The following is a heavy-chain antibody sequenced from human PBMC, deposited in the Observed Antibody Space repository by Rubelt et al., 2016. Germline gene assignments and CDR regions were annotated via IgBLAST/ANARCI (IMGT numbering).Heavy chain of an antibody. J-gene: IGHJ4*02. CDR1: GYTLTELS. D-gene: IGHD2-2*01. V-gene: IGHV1-24*01. CDR2: FEPEDGET. Sequence: QVQLVQSGAVVKKPGASVKVSCKVSGYTLTELSMHWVRQAPGKGLEWMGGFEPEDGETIYAQKFQGRVTMAGDTSTDTADMELMSLRSEDTAVYYCATGIVVVPAHVPSRDYWGQGTLVTVSS. CDR3: ATGIVVVPAHVPSRDY.